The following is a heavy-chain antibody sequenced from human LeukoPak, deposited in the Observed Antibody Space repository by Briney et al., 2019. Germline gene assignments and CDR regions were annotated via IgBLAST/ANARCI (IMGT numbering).Heavy chain of an antibody. CDR3: AKDYYDSSGYYTPLYAFDI. V-gene: IGHV3-9*01. CDR2: ISWNSGSI. D-gene: IGHD3-22*01. CDR1: GFTFDDYA. J-gene: IGHJ3*02. Sequence: PGGSLRLSCAASGFTFDDYAMHWVRQAPGKGLEWVSGISWNSGSIGYADSVKGRFTISRDNAKNSLYLQMNSLRAEDTALYYCAKDYYDSSGYYTPLYAFDIWGQGTMVTVSS.